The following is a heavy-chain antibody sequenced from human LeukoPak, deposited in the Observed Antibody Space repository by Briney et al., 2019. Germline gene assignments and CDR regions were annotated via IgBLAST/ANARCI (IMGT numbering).Heavy chain of an antibody. J-gene: IGHJ4*02. CDR2: IYYSGST. Sequence: PSETLFLTCTVSDGSISGNYWSWIRQPPGKGLEWIGYIYYSGSTNYSPSLKSRVTISVDVSKNQFSLKLNSVTAADTAVYYCARTRSSGTCDYWGQGTLVTVSS. CDR1: DGSISGNY. V-gene: IGHV4-59*01. D-gene: IGHD1-26*01. CDR3: ARTRSSGTCDY.